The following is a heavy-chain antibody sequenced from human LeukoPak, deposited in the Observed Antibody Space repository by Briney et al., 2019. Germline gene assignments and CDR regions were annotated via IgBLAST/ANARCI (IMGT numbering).Heavy chain of an antibody. CDR1: GFTFSSYA. CDR2: ISGSGDNT. Sequence: PGESLRLSCAASGFTFSSYAMTWVRQAPGKGLEWVSSISGSGDNTYYADSVKGRFTISRDNSKNTLYLQMNSLRAEDTAVYYCAKASTGSNAVADYWGQGTLVTVSS. CDR3: AKASTGSNAVADY. J-gene: IGHJ4*02. D-gene: IGHD1-26*01. V-gene: IGHV3-23*01.